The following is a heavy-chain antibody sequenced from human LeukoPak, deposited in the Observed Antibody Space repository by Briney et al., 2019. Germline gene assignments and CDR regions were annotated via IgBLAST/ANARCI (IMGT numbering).Heavy chain of an antibody. D-gene: IGHD3-10*01. CDR1: GGTFSSYA. CDR3: AAGGGYYGYYYYMDV. V-gene: IGHV1-69*05. J-gene: IGHJ6*03. CDR2: IIPIFGTA. Sequence: ASVKVSCKASGGTFSSYAISWVRQAPGQGLEWMGGIIPIFGTANYAQKFQGRVTITTDESTSTAYMELSSLRSEDTAVYYCAAGGGYYGYYYYMDVWGKGTAVTVSS.